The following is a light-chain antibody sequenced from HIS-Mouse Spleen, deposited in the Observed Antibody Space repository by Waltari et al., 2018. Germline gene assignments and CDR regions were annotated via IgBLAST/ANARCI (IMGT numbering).Light chain of an antibody. CDR3: QQYGSSPSWT. V-gene: IGKV3-20*01. Sequence: EIVLTQSPGTLSLSPWERANLSCRASQSVSSSYLAWYQQKPGQAPRLLIYGASSRATGIPDRFSGSGSGTDLTLTISRLEPEDFAVYYCQQYGSSPSWTFGQGTKVEIK. CDR2: GAS. CDR1: QSVSSSY. J-gene: IGKJ1*01.